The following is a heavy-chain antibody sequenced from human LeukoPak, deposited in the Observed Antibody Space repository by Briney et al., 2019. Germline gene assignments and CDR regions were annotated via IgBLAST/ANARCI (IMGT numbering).Heavy chain of an antibody. J-gene: IGHJ4*02. CDR3: ARGSGIQLWLYFDY. V-gene: IGHV1-2*02. CDR2: INPNSGGT. D-gene: IGHD5-18*01. CDR1: GYTFTGYY. Sequence: ASVKVSCKASGYTFTGYYMHWVRQAPGQGLEWMGWINPNSGGTNYAQKFQGRVTMTRDTSISTAYMELSRLRSDDTAAYYCARGSGIQLWLYFDYWGQGTLVTVSS.